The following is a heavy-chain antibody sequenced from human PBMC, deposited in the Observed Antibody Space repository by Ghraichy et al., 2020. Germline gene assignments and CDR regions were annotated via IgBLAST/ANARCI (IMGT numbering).Heavy chain of an antibody. CDR1: GFTCTSYA. Sequence: GGSLRLTCAASGFTCTSYAMSWVRQAPGKGLEWVSAISGRGDNTNDADSVKGRFTISRDNSKNTLDLQMNSLTVEDTAIYYCAKVRLWLRDFDLWGHGTLVTVYS. CDR2: ISGRGDNT. V-gene: IGHV3-23*01. J-gene: IGHJ2*01. CDR3: AKVRLWLRDFDL. D-gene: IGHD5-18*01.